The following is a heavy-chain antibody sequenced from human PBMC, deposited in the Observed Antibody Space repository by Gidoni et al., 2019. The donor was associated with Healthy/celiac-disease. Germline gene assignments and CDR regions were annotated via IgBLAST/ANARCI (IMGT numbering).Heavy chain of an antibody. CDR2: INHSGST. CDR3: ARAPRRRLGYCSGGSCSDWFDP. Sequence: QVQLQQWGAGLLKPSETLSLTCAVYGGSFSGYYWSWIRQPPGKGLEWIGEINHSGSTNYNPSLKSRVTISVDTSKNQFSLKLSSVTAADTAVYYCARAPRRRLGYCSGGSCSDWFDPWGQGTLVTVSS. J-gene: IGHJ5*02. CDR1: GGSFSGYY. V-gene: IGHV4-34*01. D-gene: IGHD2-15*01.